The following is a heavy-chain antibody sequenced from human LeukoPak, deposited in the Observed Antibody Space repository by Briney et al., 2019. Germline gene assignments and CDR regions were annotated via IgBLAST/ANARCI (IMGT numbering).Heavy chain of an antibody. CDR2: INSEGSRT. CDR3: ASDIVVVVAATASDY. V-gene: IGHV3-74*01. CDR1: GFTFSSYW. Sequence: GGSLRLSCAASGFTFSSYWMHWVRQVPGKGLVWVSGINSEGSRTSYTDSVKGRFTISRDNAKNTLYLQMNSLRAGDTAVYYCASDIVVVVAATASDYWGQGTLVTVSS. D-gene: IGHD2-15*01. J-gene: IGHJ4*02.